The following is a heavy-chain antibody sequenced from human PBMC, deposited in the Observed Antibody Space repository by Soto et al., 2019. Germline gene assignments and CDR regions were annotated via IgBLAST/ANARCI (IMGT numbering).Heavy chain of an antibody. D-gene: IGHD3-22*01. J-gene: IGHJ6*02. Sequence: QVQLVESGAEVKKPGASVKVSCKASGYTFTNYGISWVRQAPGQGLEWMGWISGYNGNTKYAQKFQGRVTMTTDTPTNTAYMELRSLRSDDTAVYYCARDREYYYDSSGNYYYHYGMDFWGQGTTVTVS. CDR1: GYTFTNYG. V-gene: IGHV1-18*04. CDR2: ISGYNGNT. CDR3: ARDREYYYDSSGNYYYHYGMDF.